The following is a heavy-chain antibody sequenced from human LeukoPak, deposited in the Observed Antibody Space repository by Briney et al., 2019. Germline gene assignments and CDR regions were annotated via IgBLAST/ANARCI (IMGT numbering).Heavy chain of an antibody. D-gene: IGHD4-17*01. CDR3: AKTYGDYGNYYYGMDV. J-gene: IGHJ6*02. CDR1: GFTFDDYA. CDR2: ISWNSGSI. V-gene: IGHV3-9*01. Sequence: PGRSLRLSCAASGFTFDDYAMPWVRQAPGKGLEWVSGISWNSGSIGYADSVKGRFTISRDNAKNSLYLQMNSLRAEDTALYYCAKTYGDYGNYYYGMDVWGQGTTVTVSS.